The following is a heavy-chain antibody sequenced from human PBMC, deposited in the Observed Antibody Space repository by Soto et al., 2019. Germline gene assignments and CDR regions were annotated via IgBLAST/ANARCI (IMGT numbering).Heavy chain of an antibody. CDR1: EFKSINLG. D-gene: IGHD2-15*01. J-gene: IGHJ3*02. CDR2: ISGSGGST. CDR3: AKSLFAASALGQDTDVLDI. V-gene: IGHV3-23*01. Sequence: HRYTASEFKSINLGVRRIIKTQGKGLEWVSAISGSGGSTYYADSVKGRFTISRDNSKNTLYLQMNSLRAEDTAVYYCAKSLFAASALGQDTDVLDIWGKGTMVTGS.